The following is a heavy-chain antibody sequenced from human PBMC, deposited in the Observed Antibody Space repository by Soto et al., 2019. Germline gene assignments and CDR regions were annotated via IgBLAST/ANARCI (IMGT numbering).Heavy chain of an antibody. Sequence: SETLSLTCTVSGASISSGGYYWSWIRQHPGKGLEWIGYIYYSGRTYYNPSLRSRVIISLDTSESEFSLRLSSVTAADTAVYYCARHRLAIDWFDPWGQGTLVTVSS. CDR2: IYYSGRT. V-gene: IGHV4-31*03. J-gene: IGHJ5*02. CDR3: ARHRLAIDWFDP. CDR1: GASISSGGYY.